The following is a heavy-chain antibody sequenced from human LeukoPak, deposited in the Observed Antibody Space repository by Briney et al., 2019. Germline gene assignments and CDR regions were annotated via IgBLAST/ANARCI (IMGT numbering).Heavy chain of an antibody. CDR2: IHHRAGA. Sequence: SETLSLTCAVYGGSFTHYYWSWIRHLPGKGLEWIGEIHHRAGANYNPPLWGRVTISADTSKNQFSLHLTPVTAADTATFYCARGPVRDDGLTGISYYFGLDVWGHGTTVTVFS. V-gene: IGHV4-34*01. CDR3: ARGPVRDDGLTGISYYFGLDV. CDR1: GGSFTHYY. D-gene: IGHD2-21*02. J-gene: IGHJ6*02.